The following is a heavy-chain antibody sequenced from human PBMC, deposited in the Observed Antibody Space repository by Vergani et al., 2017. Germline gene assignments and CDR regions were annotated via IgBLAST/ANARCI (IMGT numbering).Heavy chain of an antibody. CDR2: ISSSSSTI. Sequence: EVQLVESGGGLVQPGGSLRLSCAASGFTFSSYSMNWVRQAPGKGLEWVSYISSSSSTIYYADSVKGRFTISRDNAKNSQYLQMNSLRDEDTAVYYCARGITIIGVVTPDYYYGMDVWGQGTTVTVSS. J-gene: IGHJ6*02. CDR3: ARGITIIGVVTPDYYYGMDV. V-gene: IGHV3-48*02. CDR1: GFTFSSYS. D-gene: IGHD3-3*01.